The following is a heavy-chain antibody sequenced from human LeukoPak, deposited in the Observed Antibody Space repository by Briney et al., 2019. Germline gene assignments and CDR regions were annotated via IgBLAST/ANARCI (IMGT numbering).Heavy chain of an antibody. D-gene: IGHD6-19*01. CDR3: ARVLEGSSGQHWYFDL. V-gene: IGHV4-34*01. Sequence: SETLSLTCAVYVGSFSGYYGSWIRQPPGKGREWIGGINHSGITNYNPSLKSRVTISVDTSKNQFSLRLRSVTAADTAVYYCARVLEGSSGQHWYFDLWGRGTLVTVSS. J-gene: IGHJ2*01. CDR2: INHSGIT. CDR1: VGSFSGYY.